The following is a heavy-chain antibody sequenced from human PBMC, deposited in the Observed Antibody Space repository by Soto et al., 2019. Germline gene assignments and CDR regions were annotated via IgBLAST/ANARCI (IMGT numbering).Heavy chain of an antibody. CDR1: SGSLSGYY. Sequence: QVQLHQWGAGLLKPSETLSLAGFLYSGSLSGYYWSWIRQPPGKGLEWIGEISPSGTTNYSPSLKSRVSISVDTSKNQFSLNLTSLTAADTAVYYCARAPKVSGSAQTRPDFWGQGSLVTVSS. J-gene: IGHJ4*02. CDR2: ISPSGTT. D-gene: IGHD6-6*01. CDR3: ARAPKVSGSAQTRPDF. V-gene: IGHV4-34*01.